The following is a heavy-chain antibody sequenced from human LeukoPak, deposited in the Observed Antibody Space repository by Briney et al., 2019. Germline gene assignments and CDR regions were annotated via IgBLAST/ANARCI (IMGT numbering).Heavy chain of an antibody. V-gene: IGHV4-59*01. CDR3: GRVRTGNTGSPEYFED. J-gene: IGHJ1*01. CDR1: GGSISSYY. D-gene: IGHD5-12*01. CDR2: LFYSGNT. Sequence: SETLSLTCSVSGGSISSYYWSWIRQPPGKGLQWIGYLFYSGNTNSNPSLKSRVTILADTSKNQFSLRLNSVTAADTAVYFCGRVRTGNTGSPEYFEDWGQGTLVTVSS.